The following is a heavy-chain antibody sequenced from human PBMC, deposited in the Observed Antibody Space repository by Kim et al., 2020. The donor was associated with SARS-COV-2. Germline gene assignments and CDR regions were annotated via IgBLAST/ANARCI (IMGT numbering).Heavy chain of an antibody. D-gene: IGHD2-21*02. V-gene: IGHV3-48*02. J-gene: IGHJ4*02. Sequence: GGSLRLSCAASGFAFNTYSMNWVRQAPGKGLEWLSYISGSGNIIYYADSVKGRFTISRDNAKNSLYLQMNSLRDEDTAVYYCARDSPPGLWGQGTLVTVSS. CDR3: ARDSPPGL. CDR2: ISGSGNII. CDR1: GFAFNTYS.